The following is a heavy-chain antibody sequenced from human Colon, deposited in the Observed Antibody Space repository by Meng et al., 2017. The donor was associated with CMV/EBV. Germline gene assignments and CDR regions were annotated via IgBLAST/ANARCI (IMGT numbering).Heavy chain of an antibody. V-gene: IGHV3-48*03. CDR2: ISSSGRSI. J-gene: IGHJ6*02. D-gene: IGHD1-14*01. CDR1: GFTFSSYE. CDR3: AKDNRANNFNYGMDV. Sequence: GESLKISCAASGFTFSSYEMNWVRQAPEKGLEWVSYISSSGRSIYYADSVKGRFTISRDNAKNSLFLQMNSLRAEDTATYYCAKDNRANNFNYGMDVWGQGTTVTVSS.